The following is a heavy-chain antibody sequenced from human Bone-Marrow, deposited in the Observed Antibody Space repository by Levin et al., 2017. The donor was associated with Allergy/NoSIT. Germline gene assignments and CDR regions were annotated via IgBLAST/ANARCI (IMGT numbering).Heavy chain of an antibody. CDR2: IYNSGTT. CDR1: GDSIHRGGDS. J-gene: IGHJ3*02. CDR3: TRCDNWGDGAFDI. Sequence: KASETLSLTCTVSGDSIHRGGDSWTWIRQAPGKGLEWIGYIYNSGTTFYNPSLKSRVTISIDRSNNQFSLRLTSVTAADTAMYFCTRCDNWGDGAFDIWGQGTLVTVSS. D-gene: IGHD1-1*01. V-gene: IGHV4-30-2*01.